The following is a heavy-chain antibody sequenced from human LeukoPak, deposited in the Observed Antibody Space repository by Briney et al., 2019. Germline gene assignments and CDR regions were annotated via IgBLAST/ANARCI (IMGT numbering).Heavy chain of an antibody. CDR2: IYYSGST. D-gene: IGHD6-19*01. Sequence: PSETLSLTCTVSGGSISSDDYYWRWIRQPPGKGLEWIGYIYYSGSTYYNPSLRSRVTISVDTSKNQFSLKLISVTAADTAVYYCATQEYSSGWYSHYYYYYGMDVWGQGTTVTVSS. CDR1: GGSISSDDYY. J-gene: IGHJ6*02. CDR3: ATQEYSSGWYSHYYYYYGMDV. V-gene: IGHV4-30-4*01.